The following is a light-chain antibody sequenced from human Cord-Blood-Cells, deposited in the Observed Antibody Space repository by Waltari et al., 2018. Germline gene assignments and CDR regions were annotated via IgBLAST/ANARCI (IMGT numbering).Light chain of an antibody. CDR2: DAS. CDR1: QSVSSY. J-gene: IGKJ1*01. CDR3: QQRSNWPRT. V-gene: IGKV3-11*01. Sequence: EIVLTQSTATLSLSHGGRATLSCRASQSVSSYLAWYQQKPGQAPRIRIYDASNRATGIPARFSGSGSGTDFTLTICSLEPEDFAVYYCQQRSNWPRTFGQGTKVEIK.